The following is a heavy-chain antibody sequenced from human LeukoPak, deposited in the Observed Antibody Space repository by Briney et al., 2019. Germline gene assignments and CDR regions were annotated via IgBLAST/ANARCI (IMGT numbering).Heavy chain of an antibody. J-gene: IGHJ3*01. CDR1: GWTFSGHY. V-gene: IGHV4-34*01. CDR2: INHSGST. D-gene: IGHD4-17*01. CDR3: ARVLRGASTESTDAFDV. Sequence: PSETLSLTCAVSGWTFSGHYLHWIRQPPGKGLEWISEINHSGSTHNNPYLKSGVTISVDTTKNQYSPRLSSVTAADTAVYFCARVLRGASTESTDAFDVWRQGTMVTVSS.